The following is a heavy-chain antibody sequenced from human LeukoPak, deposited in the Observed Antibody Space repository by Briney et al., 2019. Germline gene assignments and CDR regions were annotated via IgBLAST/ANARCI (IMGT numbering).Heavy chain of an antibody. CDR3: ARVSGRLERQSDLDY. CDR2: ISGDSTYI. J-gene: IGHJ4*02. Sequence: GGSLRLSCASSGFPFASYSMNWVRQAPGKGLEWVSSISGDSTYIYNAGSVKGRFTISRDNAQASLYLQMISLRADDTAVYYCARVSGRLERQSDLDYWGKGTLVIVSS. CDR1: GFPFASYS. V-gene: IGHV3-21*01. D-gene: IGHD1-1*01.